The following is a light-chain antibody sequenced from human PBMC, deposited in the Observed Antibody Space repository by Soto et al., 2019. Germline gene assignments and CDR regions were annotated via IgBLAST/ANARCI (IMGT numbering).Light chain of an antibody. J-gene: IGLJ3*02. CDR2: RDN. V-gene: IGLV1-47*01. Sequence: QSVLTQPPSASGTPGQRVTISCSGSSSNIGSKFVYWYQQLPGTAPRLLIYRDNQRASGVPDRFSGSKSGTSASLAISGLRSEDEADYYCAAWDVRLSGVFGGGTKVTVL. CDR1: SSNIGSKF. CDR3: AAWDVRLSGV.